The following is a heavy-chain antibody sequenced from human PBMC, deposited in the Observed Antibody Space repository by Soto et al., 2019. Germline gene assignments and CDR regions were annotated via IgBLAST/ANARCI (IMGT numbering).Heavy chain of an antibody. V-gene: IGHV3-23*01. CDR2: ISQSAGGNT. Sequence: GSLRLCCAASVFTFRSYGMTWVRQAPGKGLEWVSAISQSAGGNTYYADSVKGRFTISRDDSKNTLYLQMDSLRPEDTAQYYCAGWNYDYWGHGTQVTVSS. D-gene: IGHD1-7*01. CDR3: AGWNYDY. J-gene: IGHJ4*01. CDR1: VFTFRSYG.